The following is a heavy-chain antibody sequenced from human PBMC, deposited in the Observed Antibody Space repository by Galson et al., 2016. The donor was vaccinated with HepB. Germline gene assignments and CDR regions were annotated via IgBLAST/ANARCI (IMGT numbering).Heavy chain of an antibody. V-gene: IGHV3-7*01. CDR1: GVTVSRQW. D-gene: IGHD6-13*01. CDR2: IQHEATKQ. CDR3: ARDRSSSSWYFGYLDL. Sequence: SLRLSCAASGVTVSRQWMIWVRHAPGMGRQWAANIQHEATKQYDVDSGKGRFTISRDDSKNTLYLQMSSRRAEDTAIYYCARDRSSSSWYFGYLDLWGRGTLVTVSS. J-gene: IGHJ2*01.